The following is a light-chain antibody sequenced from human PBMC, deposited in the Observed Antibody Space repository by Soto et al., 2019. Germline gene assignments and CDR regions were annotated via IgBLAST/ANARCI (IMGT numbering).Light chain of an antibody. J-gene: IGLJ2*01. CDR3: HSVTTGSNLV. CDR2: DVS. V-gene: IGLV2-14*03. CDR1: SSDVGAYNY. Sequence: QSVLTQPASVSGSPGQSITISCTGTSSDVGAYNYVSWYQHHPGKAPKLMIYDVSNRPSGVSNRFSGSKSGNTASLTISGLQAQDDGHDYCHSVTTGSNLVFGAGTKLTV.